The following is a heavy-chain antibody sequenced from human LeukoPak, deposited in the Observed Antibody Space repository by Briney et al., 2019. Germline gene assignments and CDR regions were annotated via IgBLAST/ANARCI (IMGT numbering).Heavy chain of an antibody. D-gene: IGHD5-18*01. CDR1: GFTFSSYG. Sequence: PGGSLRLSCAASGFTFSSYGMHRVRQAPGKGLEWVAFIRYDGSNKYYADSVKGRFTISRDNSKNTLYLQMNSLRAEDTAVYYCAKDDGMYSYGYNNWFDPWGQGTLVTVSS. CDR3: AKDDGMYSYGYNNWFDP. J-gene: IGHJ5*02. CDR2: IRYDGSNK. V-gene: IGHV3-30*02.